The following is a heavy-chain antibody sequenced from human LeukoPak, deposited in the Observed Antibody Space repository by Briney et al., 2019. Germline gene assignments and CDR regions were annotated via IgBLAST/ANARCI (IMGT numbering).Heavy chain of an antibody. V-gene: IGHV1-69*13. D-gene: IGHD6-13*01. J-gene: IGHJ4*02. CDR2: IIPIFGTA. CDR3: ARDRYSSSWGSFDY. Sequence: ASVKVSCKASGGTFSSYAISWVRQAPGQGLEWMGGIIPIFGTANYAQKFQGRVTISADESTSTAYMELSSLRSEDTAVYYCARDRYSSSWGSFDYWGQGTLVTVSS. CDR1: GGTFSSYA.